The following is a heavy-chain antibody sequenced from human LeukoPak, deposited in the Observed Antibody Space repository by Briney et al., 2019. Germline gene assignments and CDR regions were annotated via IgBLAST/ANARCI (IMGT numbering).Heavy chain of an antibody. CDR1: GFTFSSYA. V-gene: IGHV3-30-3*01. D-gene: IGHD3-3*01. CDR3: ATDRGWRTSGYYLYYFEY. Sequence: GGSLRLSCAASGFTFSSYAMHWVRQAPGKGLEWVAVISYDGSNKYYADSVKGRFTISRDNTKNLLYLQMSSLRAEDTAVYYCATDRGWRTSGYYLYYFEYWGQGTLVTFSS. CDR2: ISYDGSNK. J-gene: IGHJ4*02.